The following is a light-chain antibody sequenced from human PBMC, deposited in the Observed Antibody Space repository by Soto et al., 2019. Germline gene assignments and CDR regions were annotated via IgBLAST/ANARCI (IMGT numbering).Light chain of an antibody. Sequence: QSVLTQPPSASGTPGQRVTISCSGRSSNIGSNYVYWYQQLPGTAPKLLIYRNNQRPSGVPDRFSGSKSGTSASLAISGLRSEDEAAYYCAAWDDSLSGLVFGTGTKLTVL. V-gene: IGLV1-47*01. CDR3: AAWDDSLSGLV. CDR2: RNN. CDR1: SSNIGSNY. J-gene: IGLJ1*01.